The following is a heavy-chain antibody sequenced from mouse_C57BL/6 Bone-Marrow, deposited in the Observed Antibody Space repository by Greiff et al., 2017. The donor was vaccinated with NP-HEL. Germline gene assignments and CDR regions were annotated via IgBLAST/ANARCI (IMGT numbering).Heavy chain of an antibody. V-gene: IGHV1-19*01. CDR2: INPYNGGT. J-gene: IGHJ1*03. D-gene: IGHD3-3*01. CDR3: ASPGGDEYFDV. Sequence: EVKLMESGPVLVKPGASVKMSCKASGYTFTDYYMNWVKQSHGKSLEWIGVINPYNGGTSYNQKFKGKATLTVDKSSSTAYMELNSLTSEDSAVYYCASPGGDEYFDVWGTGTTVTVSS. CDR1: GYTFTDYY.